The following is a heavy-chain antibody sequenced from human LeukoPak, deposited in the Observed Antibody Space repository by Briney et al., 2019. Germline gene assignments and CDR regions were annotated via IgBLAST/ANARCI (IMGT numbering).Heavy chain of an antibody. J-gene: IGHJ4*02. CDR2: ISGSGGST. Sequence: GGSLRLSCAASGFTFSSYAVNWVRQAPGKGLEWVSTISGSGGSTYYADSVKGRFTISRDNSKNTLYLQMNSLRAEDTAVYYCAKVRNGGNSFDYWGQGTLVTVSS. CDR3: AKVRNGGNSFDY. D-gene: IGHD4-23*01. CDR1: GFTFSSYA. V-gene: IGHV3-23*01.